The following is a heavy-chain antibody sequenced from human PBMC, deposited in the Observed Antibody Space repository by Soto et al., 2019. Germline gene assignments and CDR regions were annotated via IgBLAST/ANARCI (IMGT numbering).Heavy chain of an antibody. J-gene: IGHJ4*02. D-gene: IGHD3-22*01. CDR1: GYIFTSYF. Sequence: QVQLVQSGAEVRKPGASVKVSCKTSGYIFTSYFMHWVRQAPGQGLEWLGIINPYDGSPTYAQKFQGRVTMTRHTSTSTADMELSSLRSEDTAIYYCARELGYYDTRDPLVYWGQGTLVTVSS. CDR3: ARELGYYDTRDPLVY. V-gene: IGHV1-46*01. CDR2: INPYDGSP.